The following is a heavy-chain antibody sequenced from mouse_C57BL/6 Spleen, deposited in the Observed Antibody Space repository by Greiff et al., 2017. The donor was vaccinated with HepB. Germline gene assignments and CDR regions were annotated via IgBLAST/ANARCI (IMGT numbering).Heavy chain of an antibody. CDR2: IDPANGNT. V-gene: IGHV14-3*01. Sequence: VQLQQSVAELVRPGASVKLSCTASGFYIKNTYMHWVKQRPEQGLEWIGRIDPANGNTKYAPKFQGKATITADTSSNTAYLQLSSLTSEDTAIYYCATLLRIRGDYYAMDYWGQGTSVTVSS. CDR3: ATLLRIRGDYYAMDY. CDR1: GFYIKNTY. J-gene: IGHJ4*01. D-gene: IGHD1-2*01.